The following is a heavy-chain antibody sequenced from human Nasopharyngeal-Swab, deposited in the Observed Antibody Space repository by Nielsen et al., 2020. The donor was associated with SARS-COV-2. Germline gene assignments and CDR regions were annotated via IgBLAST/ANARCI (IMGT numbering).Heavy chain of an antibody. CDR3: ARDYYGSGKGWFDP. J-gene: IGHJ5*02. CDR2: IWYDGSNK. Sequence: VRQAPGKGLEWVAVIWYDGSNKYYADSVKGRFTISRDNSKNTLYLQMNSLRAEDTAVYYCARDYYGSGKGWFDPWGQGTLVTVFS. V-gene: IGHV3-33*01. D-gene: IGHD3-10*01.